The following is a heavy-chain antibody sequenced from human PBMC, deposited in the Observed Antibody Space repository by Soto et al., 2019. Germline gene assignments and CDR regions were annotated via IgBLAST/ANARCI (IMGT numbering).Heavy chain of an antibody. J-gene: IGHJ4*02. V-gene: IGHV1-18*01. CDR1: GYTFTSYG. Sequence: ASVKVSCKASGYTFTSYGISWVRQAPGQGLEWMGWISAYSGNTNYAQKLQGRVTMTTDTSTSTAYMELRSLRSDDTAVYYCARAGLTYYYDSSGYWTLDYWGQGTLVTVSS. CDR2: ISAYSGNT. CDR3: ARAGLTYYYDSSGYWTLDY. D-gene: IGHD3-22*01.